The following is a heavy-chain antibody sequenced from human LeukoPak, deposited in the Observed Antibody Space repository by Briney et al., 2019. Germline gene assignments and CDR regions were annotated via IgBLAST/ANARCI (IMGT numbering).Heavy chain of an antibody. J-gene: IGHJ5*02. V-gene: IGHV4-34*01. D-gene: IGHD3-10*01. Sequence: SETLSLTCAVSGGTFRGYYWSWIRQPPGKGLAWIGEIDHTGSTSYNPSLESRVTLSVDTSKNQVFLNLNSLTAADAAVYYCARGLRFHVGSGNWFDLWGQGTLVTVSS. CDR3: ARGLRFHVGSGNWFDL. CDR1: GGTFRGYY. CDR2: IDHTGST.